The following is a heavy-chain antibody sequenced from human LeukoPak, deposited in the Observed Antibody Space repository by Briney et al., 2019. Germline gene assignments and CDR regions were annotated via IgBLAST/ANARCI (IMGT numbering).Heavy chain of an antibody. J-gene: IGHJ6*03. V-gene: IGHV3-49*04. Sequence: GGSLRLSCTASGFTFGDYAMSWVRQAPGKGLEWVGFIRSKAYGGTTEYAASVKGRFTIARDDSKSNAYLQRNSLKTEDTAVYYCTRDTAVPAANPGYYYYYMDVWGKGTTVTVSS. CDR3: TRDTAVPAANPGYYYYYMDV. D-gene: IGHD2-2*01. CDR2: IRSKAYGGTT. CDR1: GFTFGDYA.